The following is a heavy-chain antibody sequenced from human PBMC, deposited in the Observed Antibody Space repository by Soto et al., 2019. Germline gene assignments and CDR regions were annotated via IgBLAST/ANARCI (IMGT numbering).Heavy chain of an antibody. Sequence: GSLRLSCAASGFTFSNYWIHWVRQAPGKGPMWVSRISGSGGSTYYADSVKGRFTISRDNSKNTLYLQMNSLRAEDTAVYYCAKCPSYDFWSGYYSGYYGMDVWGQGTTVTVSS. J-gene: IGHJ6*02. D-gene: IGHD3-3*01. CDR3: AKCPSYDFWSGYYSGYYGMDV. V-gene: IGHV3-23*01. CDR2: ISGSGGST. CDR1: GFTFSNYW.